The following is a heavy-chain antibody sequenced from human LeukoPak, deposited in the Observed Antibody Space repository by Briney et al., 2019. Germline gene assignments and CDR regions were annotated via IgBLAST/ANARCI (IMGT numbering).Heavy chain of an antibody. CDR3: ARVRTTYYYDTTGYSFDH. J-gene: IGHJ4*02. CDR1: GFTFSNFW. D-gene: IGHD3-22*01. V-gene: IGHV3-74*01. Sequence: PGGSLRLSCAASGFTFSNFWIHWVRQAPGKGLVWVSRISIDGSTTNYAGSVKGRFTISRGNAKNTVSLQMNGLRVEDTAVYYCARVRTTYYYDTTGYSFDHWGQGTLVTVSS. CDR2: ISIDGSTT.